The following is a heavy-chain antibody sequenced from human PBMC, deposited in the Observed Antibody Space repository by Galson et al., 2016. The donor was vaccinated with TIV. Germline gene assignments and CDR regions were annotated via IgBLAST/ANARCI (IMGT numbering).Heavy chain of an antibody. CDR1: GGIFSGYD. CDR2: INPHSGRT. Sequence: SVKVSCKASGGIFSGYDINWLRQAPGQGPEWMGWINPHSGRTGYAQKFQGRIIMTREIPISTAYMELSSLRTEDTAVYYCARWSSSNYYDLISFAFDIWGQGTTVTVSS. J-gene: IGHJ3*02. D-gene: IGHD3-22*01. V-gene: IGHV1-8*01. CDR3: ARWSSSNYYDLISFAFDI.